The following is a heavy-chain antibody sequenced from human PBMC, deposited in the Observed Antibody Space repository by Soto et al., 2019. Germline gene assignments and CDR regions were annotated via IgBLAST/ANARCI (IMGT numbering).Heavy chain of an antibody. CDR2: ITSSSSYI. Sequence: GGSLRLSCTASGFIFSSYSLSWVRQAPGKGLEWVSSITSSSSYIYYADSVKGRFTISRDNSKNTLYLQMNSLRAEDTAVYYCAKSAAEGGWYNYFDYWGQGTLVTVSS. CDR1: GFIFSSYS. D-gene: IGHD6-19*01. J-gene: IGHJ4*02. CDR3: AKSAAEGGWYNYFDY. V-gene: IGHV3-21*04.